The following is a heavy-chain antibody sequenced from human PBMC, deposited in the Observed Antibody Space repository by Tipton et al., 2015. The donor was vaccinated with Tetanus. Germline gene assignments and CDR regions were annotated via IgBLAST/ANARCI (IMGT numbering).Heavy chain of an antibody. J-gene: IGHJ3*02. D-gene: IGHD6-6*01. V-gene: IGHV4-34*01. CDR3: ARDHTRYSGSSVATFDI. CDR1: GGSFSGYY. Sequence: TLSLTCAVYGGSFSGYYWSWIRQPSGKGLEWIGESNHSGSTNYSPSLKSRVTISVDTSKNLFSLKLSSVTAADTAVYYCARDHTRYSGSSVATFDIWGQGTMVTVSS. CDR2: SNHSGST.